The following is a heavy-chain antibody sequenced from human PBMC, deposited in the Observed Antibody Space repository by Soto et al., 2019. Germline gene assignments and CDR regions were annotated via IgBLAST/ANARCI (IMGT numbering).Heavy chain of an antibody. CDR2: IYWDDDK. CDR1: GFSLSTNGVG. D-gene: IGHD3-3*01. J-gene: IGHJ4*01. V-gene: IGHV2-5*02. CDR3: AHSQGITIFGVAPYYFDF. Sequence: SGPTLVNPTQTLTLTCTFSGFSLSTNGVGVGWIRQPPGKALEWLALIYWDDDKRYSPSLKSRLTLTKDTSKNQVVLTMANMDPADTATYYCAHSQGITIFGVAPYYFDFWRHGTLVTVSS.